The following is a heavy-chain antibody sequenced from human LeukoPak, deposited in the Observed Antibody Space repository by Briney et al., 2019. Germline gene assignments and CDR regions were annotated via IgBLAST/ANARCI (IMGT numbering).Heavy chain of an antibody. Sequence: SETLSLTCTVSGGSISSYYWTWIRQSPGKGLEWIGYIYYSGSTNYNPSLKSRVTISVDTSKNQFSLKLTSVTAADTALYYCARRAGGTYSYYFDSWGQGTLVTVSS. D-gene: IGHD1-26*01. CDR1: GGSISSYY. J-gene: IGHJ4*02. CDR3: ARRAGGTYSYYFDS. CDR2: IYYSGST. V-gene: IGHV4-59*08.